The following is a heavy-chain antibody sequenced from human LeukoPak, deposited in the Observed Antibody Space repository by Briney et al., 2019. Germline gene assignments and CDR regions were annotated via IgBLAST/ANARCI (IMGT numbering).Heavy chain of an antibody. CDR2: ISGSGGST. D-gene: IGHD3-22*01. Sequence: GGSLRLSCAASGFTFSSYVMNWVRQAPGKGLEWVSAISGSGGSTYYADSVKGRFTISRDNSKNTLYLQMNSLRAEDTAVYYCAKDGKYYYDSSGYPHYFDYWGQGTLVTVSS. J-gene: IGHJ4*02. CDR3: AKDGKYYYDSSGYPHYFDY. V-gene: IGHV3-23*01. CDR1: GFTFSSYV.